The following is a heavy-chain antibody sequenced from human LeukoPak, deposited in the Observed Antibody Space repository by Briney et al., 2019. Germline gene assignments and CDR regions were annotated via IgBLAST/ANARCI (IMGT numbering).Heavy chain of an antibody. CDR3: ARVHGDYWYFDL. CDR2: IYYSGST. CDR1: GGSISSYY. Sequence: SETLSLTCTVSGGSISSYYWSWIRQPPGKGLEWIGYIYYSGSTNYIPSLKSRVTISVDTSKNQFSLKLSSVTAADTAVYYCARVHGDYWYFDLWGRGTLVTVSS. V-gene: IGHV4-59*01. D-gene: IGHD4-17*01. J-gene: IGHJ2*01.